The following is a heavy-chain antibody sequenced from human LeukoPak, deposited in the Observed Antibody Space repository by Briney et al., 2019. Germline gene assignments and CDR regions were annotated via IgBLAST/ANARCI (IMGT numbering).Heavy chain of an antibody. CDR1: GFTFSSYA. V-gene: IGHV3-23*01. CDR3: AKGFRRQLVGYHPIT. Sequence: GSLRLFCGASGFTFSSYAMSWVRQAPGKGLEWVSAISGSGGSTYYADSVKGRFTISRDNSKNTLYLQMNSLRAEDTAVYYCAKGFRRQLVGYHPITWGQGTLVTVSS. CDR2: ISGSGGST. J-gene: IGHJ4*02. D-gene: IGHD6-13*01.